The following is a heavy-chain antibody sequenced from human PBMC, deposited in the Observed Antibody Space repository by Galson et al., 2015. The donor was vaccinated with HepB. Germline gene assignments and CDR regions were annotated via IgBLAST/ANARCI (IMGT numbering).Heavy chain of an antibody. CDR1: RDSIRNSNYF. D-gene: IGHD3-16*01. J-gene: IGHJ6*02. Sequence: LSLTCSVSRDSIRNSNYFWAWIRQPPGEGLEWIGSIYSGNPYYTPSLKSRVNISADTSKSQISLKLTSVTAADSAIYYCAKNPPGGDYYYQGMDVWGQGTTVTVSS. V-gene: IGHV4-39*07. CDR2: IYSGNP. CDR3: AKNPPGGDYYYQGMDV.